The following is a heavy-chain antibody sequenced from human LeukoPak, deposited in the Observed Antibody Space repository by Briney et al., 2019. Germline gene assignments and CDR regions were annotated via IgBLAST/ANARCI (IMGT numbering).Heavy chain of an antibody. CDR3: AKCYAYYDSSGDFDY. D-gene: IGHD3-22*01. CDR2: ISWNSGSI. J-gene: IGHJ4*02. Sequence: GGSLRLSCAASGFTFDDYAMHWVRQAPGKGLEWVSGISWNSGSIGYADSVKGRFTISRDNAKNTLYLQMNSLRAEDTAVYYCAKCYAYYDSSGDFDYWGQGTLVTVSS. V-gene: IGHV3-9*01. CDR1: GFTFDDYA.